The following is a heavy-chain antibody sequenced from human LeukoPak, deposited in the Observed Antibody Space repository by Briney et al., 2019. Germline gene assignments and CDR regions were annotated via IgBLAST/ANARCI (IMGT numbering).Heavy chain of an antibody. V-gene: IGHV4-59*01. CDR2: IYYSGST. D-gene: IGHD3-9*01. J-gene: IGHJ4*02. Sequence: SETLSLTCTVSSGSISSYYWSWIRQPPGKGLEWIGYIYYSGSTNYNPSLKSRVTISVDTSKNQFSPKLNSVTAADTAVYYCARSAKFEDTLDYWGQGTLVTVSS. CDR3: ARSAKFEDTLDY. CDR1: SGSISSYY.